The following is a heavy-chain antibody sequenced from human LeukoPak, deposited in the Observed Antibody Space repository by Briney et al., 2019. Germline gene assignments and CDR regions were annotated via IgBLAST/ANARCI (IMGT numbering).Heavy chain of an antibody. CDR3: ARDRDYGSGSYYNGYYMDV. D-gene: IGHD3-10*01. CDR2: ISGSGGST. Sequence: GGSLRLSCAASGFTFSSYAMSWVRQAPGKGLEWVSAISGSGGSTYYADSAKGRFTISRDNAKNSLYLQMNSLRAEDTAVYYCARDRDYGSGSYYNGYYMDVWGKGTTVTVSS. J-gene: IGHJ6*03. CDR1: GFTFSSYA. V-gene: IGHV3-23*01.